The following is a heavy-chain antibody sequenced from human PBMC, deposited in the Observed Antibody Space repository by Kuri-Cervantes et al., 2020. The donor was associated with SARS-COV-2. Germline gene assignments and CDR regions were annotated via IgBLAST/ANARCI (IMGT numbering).Heavy chain of an antibody. CDR3: AKDFWSGYYYFDY. CDR2: IRYDGSNK. CDR1: GFTFGSYG. D-gene: IGHD3-3*01. V-gene: IGHV3-30*02. Sequence: GGSLRLSCAASGFTFGSYGMHWVRQAPGKGREWVAFIRYDGSNKYYADSVKGRFTISRDNSKNTLYLQMNSLRAEDTAVYYCAKDFWSGYYYFDYWGQGTLVTVSS. J-gene: IGHJ4*02.